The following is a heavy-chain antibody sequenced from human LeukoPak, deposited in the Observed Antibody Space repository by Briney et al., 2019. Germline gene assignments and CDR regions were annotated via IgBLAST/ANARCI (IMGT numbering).Heavy chain of an antibody. Sequence: PSETLSLTCTVSGGSISSSSYYWSWIRQPPGKGLEWIGYIYYTGNTNYNPSLKSRVTMSTDTSENHVSLKLSSVTAADTAVYYCARGGSADGYNRPLDFWGQGTLVTVSS. V-gene: IGHV4-61*03. CDR1: GGSISSSSYY. J-gene: IGHJ4*02. CDR3: ARGGSADGYNRPLDF. D-gene: IGHD5-24*01. CDR2: IYYTGNT.